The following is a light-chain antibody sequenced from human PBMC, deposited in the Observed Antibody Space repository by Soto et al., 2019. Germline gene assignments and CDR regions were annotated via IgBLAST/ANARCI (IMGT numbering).Light chain of an antibody. CDR3: QQYYNTMYT. J-gene: IGKJ2*01. CDR1: QSVLYSSNNKSY. Sequence: DIVMTQSPDSLAVSLGERATINCKSSQSVLYSSNNKSYLAWYQQKPGQPPKQLIYWASTRESGVPDRSSGSGSGTDFTLTISSLQAEDVAVYYCQQYYNTMYTFGQGTKLEIK. CDR2: WAS. V-gene: IGKV4-1*01.